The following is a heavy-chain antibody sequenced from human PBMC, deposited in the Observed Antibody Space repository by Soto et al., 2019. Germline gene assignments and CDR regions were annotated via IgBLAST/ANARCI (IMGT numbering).Heavy chain of an antibody. J-gene: IGHJ6*02. CDR2: IIPIFGTA. D-gene: IGHD2-2*01. Sequence: QVQLVQSGAEVKKPGSSVKVSCKASGGTFSSSAISWVLQAPGQGLEGMGGIIPIFGTANYAQKCQGRVTITADESTSTAYMELSSLRSEDTAVYYGARLRYCISTSCPVFPETYGMDVWGQGTTVTVSS. CDR1: GGTFSSSA. CDR3: ARLRYCISTSCPVFPETYGMDV. V-gene: IGHV1-69*12.